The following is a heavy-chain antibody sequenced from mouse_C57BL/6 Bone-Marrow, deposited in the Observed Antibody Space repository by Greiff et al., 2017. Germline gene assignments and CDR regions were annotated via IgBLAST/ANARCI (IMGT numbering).Heavy chain of an antibody. CDR2: INPNNGGT. CDR3: ARDGYWYFDV. V-gene: IGHV1-26*01. D-gene: IGHD2-3*01. Sequence: EVQLQQSGPELVKPGASVKISCKASGYTFTDYYMNWVKQSHGKSLEWIGDINPNNGGTSYNQKFKGKATLTVDKSSSTAYMELRSLTSEDSAVYYCARDGYWYFDVWGTGTTVTVS. J-gene: IGHJ1*03. CDR1: GYTFTDYY.